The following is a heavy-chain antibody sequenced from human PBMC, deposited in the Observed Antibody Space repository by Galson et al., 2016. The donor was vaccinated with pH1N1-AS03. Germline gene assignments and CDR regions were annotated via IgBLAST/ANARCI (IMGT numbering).Heavy chain of an antibody. D-gene: IGHD2-21*02. V-gene: IGHV3-15*01. CDR1: GFSFTNAW. J-gene: IGHJ4*02. Sequence: LRLSCAASGFSFTNAWMNWVRQVPGKGLEWVGRIKSKTHGGTAVYAAPVKGRFTISRDDSKNMVYLQMNSLKTEDTAVYYCSTGLLWFDFFEFWGPGTLVTVSS. CDR2: IKSKTHGGTA. CDR3: STGLLWFDFFEF.